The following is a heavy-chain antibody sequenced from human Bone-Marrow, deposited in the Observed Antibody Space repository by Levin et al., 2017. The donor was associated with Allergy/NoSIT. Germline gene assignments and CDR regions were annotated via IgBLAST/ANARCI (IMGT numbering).Heavy chain of an antibody. J-gene: IGHJ4*02. CDR2: IRSKVNNYAT. Sequence: GESLKISCAPSGITLRGSAVHWVRQASGKGLEWLGRIRSKVNNYATVYAASVEGRFTISREDSKDTAFLHMNSLNTEDTAVYHCMTYYYDPNGDFPFGYWGQGTLVTVSS. D-gene: IGHD3-22*01. V-gene: IGHV3-73*01. CDR3: MTYYYDPNGDFPFGY. CDR1: GITLRGSA.